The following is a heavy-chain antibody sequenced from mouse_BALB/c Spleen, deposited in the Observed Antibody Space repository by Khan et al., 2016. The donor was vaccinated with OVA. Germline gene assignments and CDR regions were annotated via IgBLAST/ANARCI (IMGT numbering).Heavy chain of an antibody. CDR1: GFTFSSYG. D-gene: IGHD4-1*01. CDR3: ASHLTGSFAY. V-gene: IGHV5-6*01. CDR2: ISSGGSYT. Sequence: EVELVESGGDLVKPGGSLKLSCAASGFTFSSYGMSWVRQTPDKRLEWVATISSGGSYTYYPDSVKGRFTISRDNVKNTRYLQMSSLKSEDTAMYYCASHLTGSFAYWGQGTLVTVSA. J-gene: IGHJ3*01.